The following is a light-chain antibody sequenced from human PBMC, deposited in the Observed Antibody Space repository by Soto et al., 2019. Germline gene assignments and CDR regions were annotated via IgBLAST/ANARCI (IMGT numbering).Light chain of an antibody. CDR3: QHYSNWPPT. CDR1: ESVHSN. Sequence: EMVMTQSPATLSVSPGERVTLSCRASESVHSNLAWYQQKPGQAPSLLIYYASTRVTGVPDRFSGSGSVTEFTLTISSLQSEDFGVSYCQHYSNWPPTFGPGTKVEIK. J-gene: IGKJ3*01. V-gene: IGKV3-15*01. CDR2: YAS.